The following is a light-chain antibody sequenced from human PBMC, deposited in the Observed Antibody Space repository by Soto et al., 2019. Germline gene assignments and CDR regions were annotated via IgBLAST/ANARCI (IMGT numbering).Light chain of an antibody. Sequence: EIVMTQSPATLSVSPGERATLSCRASQSVSSNLAWYQQKPGQAPRLLIYGASNRATGIPDRFSGSGSETEFTLTISSLQSEDFAVYYCQQYNNWPRTFGQGTKV. CDR1: QSVSSN. CDR2: GAS. CDR3: QQYNNWPRT. V-gene: IGKV3D-15*01. J-gene: IGKJ1*01.